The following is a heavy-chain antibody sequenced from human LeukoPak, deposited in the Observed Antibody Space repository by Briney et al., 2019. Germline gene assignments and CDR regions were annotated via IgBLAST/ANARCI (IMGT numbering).Heavy chain of an antibody. D-gene: IGHD3-22*01. Sequence: ASVKVSCKASGYTFTSYAMHWVRQAPGQRLEWMGWINAGNGNTKYSQKFQGRVTITRDTSASTAYMELSRLRSDDTAVYYCARGPASYARRVVVVHPFDYWGQGTLVTVSS. J-gene: IGHJ4*02. CDR2: INAGNGNT. CDR1: GYTFTSYA. V-gene: IGHV1-3*01. CDR3: ARGPASYARRVVVVHPFDY.